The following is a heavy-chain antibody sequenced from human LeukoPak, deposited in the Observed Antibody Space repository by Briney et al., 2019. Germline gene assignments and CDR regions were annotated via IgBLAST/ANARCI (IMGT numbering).Heavy chain of an antibody. Sequence: SETLSLTCAVYGGSFSGYYWSWIRQPPGKGLEWIGEINHSGSTNYNPSLKSRVTISVDTSKNQFSLKLSSVTAADTAVYYCARRKGRFSLYYYFDYWGQGTLVTVSS. V-gene: IGHV4-34*01. D-gene: IGHD3-3*01. CDR1: GGSFSGYY. J-gene: IGHJ4*02. CDR3: ARRKGRFSLYYYFDY. CDR2: INHSGST.